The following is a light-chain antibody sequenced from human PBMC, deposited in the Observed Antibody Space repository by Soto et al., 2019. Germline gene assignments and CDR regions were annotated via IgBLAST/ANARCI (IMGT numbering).Light chain of an antibody. Sequence: QAVVTQEPSLTVSPGGTVTLTCASSTGAVTSGHYPYWFQQKPGQATRTLIYDTDNKHSWTPARFSGSLLGGKAALTLSGAQPEDEAEYYCLLSYTGPRVVFGGGTKLTVL. V-gene: IGLV7-46*01. CDR3: LLSYTGPRVV. J-gene: IGLJ2*01. CDR2: DTD. CDR1: TGAVTSGHY.